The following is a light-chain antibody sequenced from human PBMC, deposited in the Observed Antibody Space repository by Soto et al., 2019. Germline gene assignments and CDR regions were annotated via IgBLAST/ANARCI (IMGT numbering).Light chain of an antibody. V-gene: IGKV3-15*01. CDR2: DAS. CDR1: QSLTTN. CDR3: QQYNNWPRA. J-gene: IGKJ1*01. Sequence: EVVMTQSPGTLSVSPGERAILSFRASQSLTTNLAWYQQKPGQAPRLLIHDASTRATGIPARFSGSGSGTEFTLTISSLQSEDFAVYYCQQYNNWPRAFGQGTKVDIK.